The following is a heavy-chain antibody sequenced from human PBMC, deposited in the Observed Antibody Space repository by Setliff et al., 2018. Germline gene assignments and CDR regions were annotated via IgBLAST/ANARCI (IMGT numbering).Heavy chain of an antibody. D-gene: IGHD3-16*01. CDR2: MHPNSGNT. CDR1: GKSFTKYD. V-gene: IGHV1-8*01. CDR3: VTAQGAEHFDY. Sequence: ASVKVSCKTLGKSFTKYDFHWVRQATGQGLEWMGWMHPNSGNTGYAQKFQGRATMTSNTAINTAYMELMRLTSEDTAVYYCVTAQGAEHFDYWGQGSLVTVSS. J-gene: IGHJ4*02.